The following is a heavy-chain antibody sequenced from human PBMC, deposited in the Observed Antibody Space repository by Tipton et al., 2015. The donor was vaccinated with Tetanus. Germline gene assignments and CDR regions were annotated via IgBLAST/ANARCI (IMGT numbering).Heavy chain of an antibody. CDR1: AFTFSTYA. CDR3: AKPLRSGYHHFDY. V-gene: IGHV3-23*01. D-gene: IGHD3-3*01. CDR2: ISGSGGTT. Sequence: SLRLSCAASAFTFSTYAMSWVRQAPGKGLEWVAEISGSGGTTYYADSVKGRFTISRDSSKNTLYLQMNSLRAEDTAVYYCAKPLRSGYHHFDYWGLGTLVTVSS. J-gene: IGHJ4*02.